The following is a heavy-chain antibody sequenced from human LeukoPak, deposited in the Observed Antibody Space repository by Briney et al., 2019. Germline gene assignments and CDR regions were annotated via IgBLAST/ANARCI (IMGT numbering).Heavy chain of an antibody. Sequence: GGSLRLSCAASGFTFSSYAMSWVRQAPGKGLEWVSTITGSGVSTYYADPVKGRFTISRDNSKNTLYLEMNSLRAEDTAVYYCAKAGGASSGYRSDNWGQGTLVTVSS. CDR1: GFTFSSYA. V-gene: IGHV3-23*01. CDR3: AKAGGASSGYRSDN. CDR2: ITGSGVST. J-gene: IGHJ4*02. D-gene: IGHD3-22*01.